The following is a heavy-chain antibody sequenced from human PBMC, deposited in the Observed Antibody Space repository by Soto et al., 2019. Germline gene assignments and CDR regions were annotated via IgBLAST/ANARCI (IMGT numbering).Heavy chain of an antibody. J-gene: IGHJ4*02. CDR3: LKYQVFEGHYYGPSDLFF. Sequence: LRLSCVCSALEFNFRSYGMHCVRKAPGKGLQCVASISYDGSNRKYADYVKRRFTVSRDNCKNTLYLEMNSLSTEDTAGYYGLKYQVFEGHYYGPSDLFFWGQGTLVTVSS. CDR2: ISYDGSNR. CDR1: EFNFRSYG. D-gene: IGHD3-10*01. V-gene: IGHV3-30*18.